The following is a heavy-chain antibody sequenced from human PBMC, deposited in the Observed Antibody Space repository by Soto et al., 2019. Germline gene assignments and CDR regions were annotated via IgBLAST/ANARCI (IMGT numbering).Heavy chain of an antibody. CDR2: IYHGGRT. V-gene: IGHV4-38-2*01. J-gene: IGHJ5*02. CDR3: ARVGPWVPYYYDSSPYTFDNWFDP. CDR1: GYSISSGYY. Sequence: SETLSLTCAVSGYSISSGYYWGWLRQPPGKGLEWSGRIYHGGRTYYNPSLNSRVTLSIDMTNNHVSLILNSVTAADTAVYYCARVGPWVPYYYDSSPYTFDNWFDPWGQGTLVTVSS. D-gene: IGHD3-22*01.